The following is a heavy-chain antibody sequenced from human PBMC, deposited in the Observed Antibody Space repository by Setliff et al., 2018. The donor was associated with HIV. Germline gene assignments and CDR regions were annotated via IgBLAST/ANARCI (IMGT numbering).Heavy chain of an antibody. V-gene: IGHV3-15*01. J-gene: IGHJ4*02. CDR3: TREIRDGYPRSSN. CDR1: GFTFKNVW. CDR2: IKSKTDGGTT. Sequence: GGSLRLSCAASGFTFKNVWMNWVRQAPGKGLEWIGRIKSKTDGGTTDYAAPVKGRFTISRDDSKSTLYLQVTTLRTEDTGFYFCTREIRDGYPRSSNWCQGTLVTVSS. D-gene: IGHD3-10*01.